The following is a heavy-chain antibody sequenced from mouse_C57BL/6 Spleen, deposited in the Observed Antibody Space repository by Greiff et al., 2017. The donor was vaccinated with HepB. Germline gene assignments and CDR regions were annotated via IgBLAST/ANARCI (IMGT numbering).Heavy chain of an antibody. Sequence: QVQLKQSGPGLVQPSQSLSITCTVSGFSLTSYGVHWVRQSPGKGLEWLGVIWSGGSTDYNAAFISRLSISKDNSKSQVFFKMNSLQADDTAIYYCARNSGSPYWYFDVWGTGTTVTVSS. CDR2: IWSGGST. D-gene: IGHD1-1*02. CDR1: GFSLTSYG. CDR3: ARNSGSPYWYFDV. V-gene: IGHV2-2*01. J-gene: IGHJ1*03.